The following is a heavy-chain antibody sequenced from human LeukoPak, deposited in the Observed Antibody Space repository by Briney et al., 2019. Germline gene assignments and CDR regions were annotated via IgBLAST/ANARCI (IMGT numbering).Heavy chain of an antibody. V-gene: IGHV3-74*01. J-gene: IGHJ6*02. CDR2: INSDGSSA. CDR1: GFTFSNYW. CDR3: ARDLNAVTTSYYYYYGMDV. D-gene: IGHD4-17*01. Sequence: GGSLRLSCAASGFTFSNYWMHRVRQAPGKGLVWVTRINSDGSSASYADSVKGRFTISRDNAKSTLYLQMNSLRAEDTAVYYCARDLNAVTTSYYYYYGMDVWGQGTTVTVPS.